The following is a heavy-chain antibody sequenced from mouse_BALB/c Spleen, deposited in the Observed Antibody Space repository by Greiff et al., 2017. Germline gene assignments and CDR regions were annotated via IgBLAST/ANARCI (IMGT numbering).Heavy chain of an antibody. D-gene: IGHD2-2*01. CDR1: GYTFSSYW. J-gene: IGHJ3*01. CDR3: ARRDYGYDGFAY. Sequence: VQLQQSGAELMKPGASVKISCKATGYTFSSYWIEWVKQRPGHGLEWIGEILPGSGSTNYNEKFKGKATFTADTSSNTAYMQLSSLTSEDSAVYYCARRDYGYDGFAYWGQGTLVTVSA. CDR2: ILPGSGST. V-gene: IGHV1-9*01.